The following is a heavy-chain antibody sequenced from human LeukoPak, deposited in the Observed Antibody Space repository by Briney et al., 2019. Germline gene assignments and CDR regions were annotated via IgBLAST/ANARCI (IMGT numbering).Heavy chain of an antibody. D-gene: IGHD1-26*01. Sequence: ASVKVSCKASGGTFSSYAIIWVRQPTGQGLAWMGGIIPFFGTANYAQKFQGRVTITADNSPSTAYMELSIMSSEDTGVVCCAQAVEYRGNYVGAFDIWGQGTMVTVSS. CDR2: IIPFFGTA. CDR3: AQAVEYRGNYVGAFDI. J-gene: IGHJ3*02. V-gene: IGHV1-69*06. CDR1: GGTFSSYA.